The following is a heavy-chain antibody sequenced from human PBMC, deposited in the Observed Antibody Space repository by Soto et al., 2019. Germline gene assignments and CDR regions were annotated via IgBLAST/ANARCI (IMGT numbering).Heavy chain of an antibody. J-gene: IGHJ4*02. Sequence: EVQLVESGGGLVRPGESLRLSCAASGFTFTSAWINWVRQAPGKGLEWAGRIKSKTDGGTVDYGAPVKGRFTISRDDSKNTAYLQMNSLSNEDTAVYYCTTAERGGSYYSYYWGQGTLVTVSS. CDR2: IKSKTDGGTV. V-gene: IGHV3-15*07. CDR1: GFTFTSAW. D-gene: IGHD1-26*01. CDR3: TTAERGGSYYSYY.